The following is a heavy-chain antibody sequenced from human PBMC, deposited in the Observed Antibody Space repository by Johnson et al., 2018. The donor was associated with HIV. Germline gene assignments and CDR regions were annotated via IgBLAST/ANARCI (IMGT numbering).Heavy chain of an antibody. J-gene: IGHJ3*02. CDR3: ARRSITSDGFDI. D-gene: IGHD2-2*01. V-gene: IGHV3-13*01. CDR1: GFTLGSYD. CDR2: IDSDGET. Sequence: MQLVESGGGLVQRGGSLRLSCEASGFTLGSYDMHWVRQAAGKGLEWVSEIDSDGETYYPASVKGRFTTSRENYKNSFYLHMNSLRAGDTAVYYCARRSITSDGFDIWGQGTMVTVSS.